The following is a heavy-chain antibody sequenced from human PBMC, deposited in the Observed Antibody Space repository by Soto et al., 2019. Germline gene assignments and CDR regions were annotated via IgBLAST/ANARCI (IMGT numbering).Heavy chain of an antibody. V-gene: IGHV3-33*01. D-gene: IGHD3-9*01. CDR2: IGYDGSNK. CDR1: GLTVSSDG. CDR3: ARDRDLLTGKYFDH. Sequence: CLRLSSAVSGLTVSSDGRHWVRQAPGKGLEWVAVIGYDGSNKYYVDSVKGRFTISRDNSKNTLYLQMNSLRAEDTAVYYCARDRDLLTGKYFDHRGHVPPVPVS. J-gene: IGHJ4*01.